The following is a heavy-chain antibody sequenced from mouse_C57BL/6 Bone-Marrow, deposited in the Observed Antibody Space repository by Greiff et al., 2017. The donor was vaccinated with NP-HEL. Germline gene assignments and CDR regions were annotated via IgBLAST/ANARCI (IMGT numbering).Heavy chain of an antibody. J-gene: IGHJ3*01. CDR2: ISNGGGST. CDR1: GFTFSDYY. CDR3: TRGALPFAY. V-gene: IGHV5-12*01. Sequence: EVQLVESGGGLVQPGGSLKLSCAASGFTFSDYYMYWVRQTPEKRLEWVAYISNGGGSTYYPDTVKGRFTISRDNAKNTLYLQMSRLKSEDTAMYYCTRGALPFAYWGQGTLVTVSA.